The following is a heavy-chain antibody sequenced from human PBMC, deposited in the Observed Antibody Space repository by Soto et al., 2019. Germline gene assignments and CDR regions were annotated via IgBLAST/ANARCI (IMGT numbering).Heavy chain of an antibody. J-gene: IGHJ5*02. CDR2: IYYSGST. D-gene: IGHD4-4*01. V-gene: IGHV4-59*01. CDR3: ARARDYKVGEFDP. Sequence: SETLSLTCTVSGGSISSYYWSWIRQPPGKGLEWIGYIYYSGSTNYNPSLKSRVTISVDTSKNQFSLKLSSVTAADTAVYYCARARDYKVGEFDPWGQGTLVTVSS. CDR1: GGSISSYY.